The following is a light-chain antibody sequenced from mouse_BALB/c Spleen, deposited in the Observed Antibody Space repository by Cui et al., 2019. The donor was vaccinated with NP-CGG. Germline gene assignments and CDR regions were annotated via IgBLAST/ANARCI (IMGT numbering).Light chain of an antibody. CDR3: ALWYSNHWV. CDR1: TGAVTTSNY. Sequence: GLLTQGNALTTSPGETVTLTCRSSTGAVTTSNYANWVQEKPDHLFTGLIGGTNNRAPGVPARFSGSLIGDKAALTITGAQTEDEAIYFCALWYSNHWVFGGGTKLTVL. V-gene: IGLV1*01. J-gene: IGLJ1*01. CDR2: GTN.